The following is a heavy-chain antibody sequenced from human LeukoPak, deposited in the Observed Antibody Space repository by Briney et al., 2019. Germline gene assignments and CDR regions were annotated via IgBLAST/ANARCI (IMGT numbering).Heavy chain of an antibody. D-gene: IGHD3-10*02. CDR2: ISYDGRNK. CDR1: GFTFSSYA. V-gene: IGHV3-30*04. J-gene: IGHJ6*04. CDR3: AELGITMIGGV. Sequence: GGSLRLSCAASGFTFSSYAMHWVRQAPGKGLEWVALISYDGRNKRYADSVKGRFTISRDNAKNSLYLQMNSLRAEDTAVYYCAELGITMIGGVWGKGTTVTISS.